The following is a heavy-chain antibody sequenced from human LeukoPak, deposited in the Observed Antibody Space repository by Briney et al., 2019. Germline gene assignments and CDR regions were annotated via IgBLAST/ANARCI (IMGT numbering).Heavy chain of an antibody. Sequence: PGGSLRLSCAASGFTFSSYGMHWVRQAPGKGLEWVADIWYDGSINNYADSVKGRFTISRDNSKNTLYLQMNSLRAEDTAVYYCARDRYSSGSPYYYYGMDVWGLGTTVTVSS. J-gene: IGHJ6*02. CDR1: GFTFSSYG. CDR2: IWYDGSIN. D-gene: IGHD6-19*01. V-gene: IGHV3-33*01. CDR3: ARDRYSSGSPYYYYGMDV.